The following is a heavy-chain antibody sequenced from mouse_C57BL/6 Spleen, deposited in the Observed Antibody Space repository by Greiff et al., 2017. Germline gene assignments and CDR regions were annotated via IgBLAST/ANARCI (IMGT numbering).Heavy chain of an antibody. V-gene: IGHV3-6*01. CDR3: ARDGVLRGYFDV. CDR2: ISYDGSN. CDR1: GYSITSGYY. Sequence: DVKLQESGPGLVKPSQSLSLTCSVTGYSITSGYYWNWIRQFPGNKLEWMGYISYDGSNNYNPSLKNRISITRDTSKNQFFLKLNSVTTEDTATYYCARDGVLRGYFDVWGTGTTVTVSS. D-gene: IGHD1-1*01. J-gene: IGHJ1*03.